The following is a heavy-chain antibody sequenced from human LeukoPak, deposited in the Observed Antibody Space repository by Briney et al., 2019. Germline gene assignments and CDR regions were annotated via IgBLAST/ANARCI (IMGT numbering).Heavy chain of an antibody. D-gene: IGHD6-13*01. J-gene: IGHJ4*02. V-gene: IGHV3-23*01. CDR3: AKGRGYSSSWSPVDY. CDR2: ISGSGGST. Sequence: PGGSLRLSCAASGFTFSSYAMSWVRQAPGKGLEWVSAISGSGGSTYYADSVKGRFTISRDNSKNTLYLQMNSLRAEDTAVYYCAKGRGYSSSWSPVDYWGQGTLVTVSS. CDR1: GFTFSSYA.